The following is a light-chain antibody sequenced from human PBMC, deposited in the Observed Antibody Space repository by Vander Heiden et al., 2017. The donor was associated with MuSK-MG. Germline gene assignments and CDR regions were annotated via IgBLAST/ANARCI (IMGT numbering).Light chain of an antibody. J-gene: IGKJ1*01. CDR1: QSISIY. V-gene: IGKV1-39*01. CDR2: AAS. Sequence: DIQMTQSPSSLSASVGDRVTITCRAGQSISIYLNWYQQKPGKAPKLLIYAASSLQSGVPSRFSGSGSGTDFTLAIRRLQPEDFATYYCQQSDSTRKTFGQGTKVEIK. CDR3: QQSDSTRKT.